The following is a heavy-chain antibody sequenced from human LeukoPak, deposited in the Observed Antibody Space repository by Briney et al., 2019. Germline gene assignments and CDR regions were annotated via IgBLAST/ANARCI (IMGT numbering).Heavy chain of an antibody. V-gene: IGHV3-33*08. CDR1: GFTFSSYS. D-gene: IGHD6-6*01. CDR2: IWYDGSNK. J-gene: IGHJ5*02. Sequence: GGSLRLSCAASGFTFSSYSMNWVRQAPGKGLEWVAVIWYDGSNKYYADSVKGRFTISRDNSKNTLYLQMNSLRAEDTAVYYCARGEGYSSSSDWFDPWGQGTLVTVSS. CDR3: ARGEGYSSSSDWFDP.